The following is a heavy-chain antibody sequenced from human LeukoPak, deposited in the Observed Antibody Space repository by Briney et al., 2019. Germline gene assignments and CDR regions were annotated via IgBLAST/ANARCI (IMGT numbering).Heavy chain of an antibody. V-gene: IGHV1-2*02. Sequence: ASVKVSCKASGYTFTGYYMHWVRQAPGQGLEWMGWINPNSGGTNYAQKFQGRVTMTRDTSISTAYMELSRLRSDDTAVYYCARDRATVTIADYYYYYGMDVWGQGTTVTVSS. CDR3: ARDRATVTIADYYYYYGMDV. CDR2: INPNSGGT. CDR1: GYTFTGYY. J-gene: IGHJ6*02. D-gene: IGHD4-17*01.